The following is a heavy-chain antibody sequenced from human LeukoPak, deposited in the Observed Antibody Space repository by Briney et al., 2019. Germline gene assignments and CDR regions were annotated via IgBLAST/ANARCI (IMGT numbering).Heavy chain of an antibody. J-gene: IGHJ5*02. CDR2: ISYDGSNK. CDR3: AKMGGIVVVPAADWFDP. V-gene: IGHV3-30*18. CDR1: GFTLSSYG. Sequence: GGSLRLSCAASGFTLSSYGMHWVRQAPGKGLEWVAVISYDGSNKYYADSVKGRFTISRDNSKNTLYLQMNSLRAEDTAVYYCAKMGGIVVVPAADWFDPWGQGTLVTVSS. D-gene: IGHD2-2*01.